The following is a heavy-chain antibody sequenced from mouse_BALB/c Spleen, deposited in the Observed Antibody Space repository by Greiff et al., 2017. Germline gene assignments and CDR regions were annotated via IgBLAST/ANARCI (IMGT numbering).Heavy chain of an antibody. V-gene: IGHV1-87*01. Sequence: QVQLQQPGAELVRPGASVKLSCKASGYTFTSYWMQWVKQRPGQGLEWIGAIYPGDGDTRYTQKFKGKATLTADKSSSTAYMQLSSLASEDSAVYYCARSGVRRGWYFDVWGAGTTVTVAS. J-gene: IGHJ1*01. CDR3: ARSGVRRGWYFDV. CDR1: GYTFTSYW. D-gene: IGHD2-14*01. CDR2: IYPGDGDT.